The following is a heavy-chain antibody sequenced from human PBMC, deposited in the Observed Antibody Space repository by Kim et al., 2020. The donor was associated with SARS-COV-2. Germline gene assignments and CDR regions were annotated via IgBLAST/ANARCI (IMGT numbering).Heavy chain of an antibody. Sequence: ADSMKGRFTISRDNSKNTLYLQMNSLRAEATAVYYCARNPPAMVRGVVDDWGQGTLVTVSS. V-gene: IGHV3-23*03. D-gene: IGHD3-10*01. CDR3: ARNPPAMVRGVVDD. J-gene: IGHJ4*02.